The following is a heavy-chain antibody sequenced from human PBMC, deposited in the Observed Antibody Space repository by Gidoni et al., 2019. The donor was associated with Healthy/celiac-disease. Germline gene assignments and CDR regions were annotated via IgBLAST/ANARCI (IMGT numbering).Heavy chain of an antibody. Sequence: EVQLLESGGGLVQPGGSLGLSCAASGFTFSSYAMSWVRQAPGKGLEWVSAISGSGGSTYYADSVKGRFAISRDNSKNTLYLQMNSLRAEDTAVYYCGEGLDPVSWGQGTLGTVSS. V-gene: IGHV3-23*01. D-gene: IGHD3-3*01. J-gene: IGHJ5*02. CDR3: GEGLDPVS. CDR2: ISGSGGST. CDR1: GFTFSSYA.